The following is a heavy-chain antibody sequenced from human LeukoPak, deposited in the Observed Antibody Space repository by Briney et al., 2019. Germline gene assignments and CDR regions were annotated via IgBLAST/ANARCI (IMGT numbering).Heavy chain of an antibody. V-gene: IGHV3-20*04. D-gene: IGHD4-23*01. J-gene: IGHJ4*02. CDR1: GFTFDDYG. CDR3: ARVTVDHGGNVYYFDY. CDR2: INWNGGST. Sequence: GGSLRLSCAASGFTFDDYGMSWVRQAPGKGLEWVSGINWNGGSTGYADSVKGRFTISRDNAKNSLYLQMNSLRAEDTALYYCARVTVDHGGNVYYFDYWGQGTLATVSS.